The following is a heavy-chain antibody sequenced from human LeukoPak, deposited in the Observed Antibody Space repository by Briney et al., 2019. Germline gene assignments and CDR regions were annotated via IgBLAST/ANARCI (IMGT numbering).Heavy chain of an antibody. CDR2: ISGSGSST. V-gene: IGHV3-64D*09. CDR3: VTSSSSGWYADY. CDR1: GFTLSSCA. J-gene: IGHJ4*02. D-gene: IGHD6-19*01. Sequence: GGSLRLFCSASGFTLSSCAMHWVRQAPGKGLEYVSAISGSGSSTYYADSVKGRFTISRDNSKNTLFLQMSSLRPEDTAVYYCVTSSSSGWYADYWGQGTLVTVSS.